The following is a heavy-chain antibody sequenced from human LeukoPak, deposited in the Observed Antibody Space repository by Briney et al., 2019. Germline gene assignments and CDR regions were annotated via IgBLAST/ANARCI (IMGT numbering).Heavy chain of an antibody. J-gene: IGHJ3*02. CDR1: GASISGGSYY. V-gene: IGHV4-61*02. D-gene: IGHD3-10*01. Sequence: PSEALSLTCTVFGASISGGSYYWSWIRQPAGKGLEWIGRIYTTGSTNYNPSLKSRVTISVDTSKNQFSLELSSVTAADTAVYYCARSPGGSGTRAFDIWGQGTMVTVSS. CDR3: ARSPGGSGTRAFDI. CDR2: IYTTGST.